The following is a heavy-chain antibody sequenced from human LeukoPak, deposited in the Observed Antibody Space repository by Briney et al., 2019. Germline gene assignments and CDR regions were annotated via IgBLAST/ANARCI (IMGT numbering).Heavy chain of an antibody. CDR2: IYYSGST. V-gene: IGHV4-39*01. J-gene: IGHJ5*02. Sequence: SETLSLTCTVSGGSISSGTYYWGWIRQPPGKGLECIGTIYYSGSTSYNPSLKSRVTISVDTSKNQFSLKLTSVTAADTAVYYCAGTYRLRRFDPWGQGTLVTVSS. CDR1: GGSISSGTYY. D-gene: IGHD2-2*02. CDR3: AGTYRLRRFDP.